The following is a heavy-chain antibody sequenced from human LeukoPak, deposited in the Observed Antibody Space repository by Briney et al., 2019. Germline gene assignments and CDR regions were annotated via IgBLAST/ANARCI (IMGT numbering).Heavy chain of an antibody. CDR2: IYYSGST. J-gene: IGHJ4*02. CDR1: GGSFNEYY. CDR3: ARENIVVVPAALFDY. D-gene: IGHD2-2*01. V-gene: IGHV4-31*11. Sequence: PSETLSLTCAVYGGSFNEYYWNWIRQHPGKGLEWIGYIYYSGSTYYNPSLKSRVTISVDTSKNQFSLKLSSVTAADTAVYYCARENIVVVPAALFDYWGQGTLVTVSS.